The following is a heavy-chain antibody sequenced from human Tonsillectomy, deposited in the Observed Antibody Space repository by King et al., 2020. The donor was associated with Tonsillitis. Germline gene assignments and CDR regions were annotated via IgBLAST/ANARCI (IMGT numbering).Heavy chain of an antibody. Sequence: QLVQSGGGLVQPGGSLRLSCAASGFTVSSNYMNWVRQAPGKGLEWVSVIYSGGSTYYADSVKGRFTISRDNSKNTLYLQMNSLRAEDTAVYYCARDQVAVAGTVHYWGQGTLVTVSS. D-gene: IGHD6-19*01. CDR2: IYSGGST. CDR1: GFTVSSNY. J-gene: IGHJ4*02. V-gene: IGHV3-66*01. CDR3: ARDQVAVAGTVHY.